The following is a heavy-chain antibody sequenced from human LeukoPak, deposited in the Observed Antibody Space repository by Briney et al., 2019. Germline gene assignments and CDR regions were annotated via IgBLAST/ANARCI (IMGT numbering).Heavy chain of an antibody. V-gene: IGHV4-59*12. Sequence: SETLSLTCTVSAGSISNYYWSWIRQPPGMGLEWIGYISYSGSTNYNPSLKSRVTISVDTSKNQFSLKLSSVTAADTAVYYCARDSINYPGAFDIWGQGTMVTVSS. CDR1: AGSISNYY. CDR2: ISYSGST. D-gene: IGHD1-7*01. J-gene: IGHJ3*02. CDR3: ARDSINYPGAFDI.